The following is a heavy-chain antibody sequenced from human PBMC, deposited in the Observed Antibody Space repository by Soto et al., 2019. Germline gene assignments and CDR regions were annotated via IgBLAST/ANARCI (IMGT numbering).Heavy chain of an antibody. Sequence: QVQLQEPGPGLVKPSQTLSLTCTVSGGSINSGNYYWSWIRQPPGKGLEWVGYIFYTGTTYYIPSLKSRVTISIDPSQNQFSLKLTSVTAADTAVYYCARDGWQGGDGWGQETTVTVSS. CDR2: IFYTGTT. CDR1: GGSINSGNYY. D-gene: IGHD2-15*01. CDR3: ARDGWQGGDG. J-gene: IGHJ6*02. V-gene: IGHV4-30-4*01.